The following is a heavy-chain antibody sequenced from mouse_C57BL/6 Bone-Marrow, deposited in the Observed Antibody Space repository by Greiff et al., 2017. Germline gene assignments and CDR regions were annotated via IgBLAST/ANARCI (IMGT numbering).Heavy chain of an antibody. CDR1: GFTFSDYY. Sequence: EVMLVESGGGLVQPGGSLKLSCAASGFTFSDYYMYWVRQTPEKRLEWVAYISNGGGSTYYPDTVKGRFTISRDNAKNTLYLQMSRLKSEDTAMYYCASRGGLRQGYYYAMDYWGQGTSVTVSS. J-gene: IGHJ4*01. V-gene: IGHV5-12*01. CDR3: ASRGGLRQGYYYAMDY. D-gene: IGHD2-4*01. CDR2: ISNGGGST.